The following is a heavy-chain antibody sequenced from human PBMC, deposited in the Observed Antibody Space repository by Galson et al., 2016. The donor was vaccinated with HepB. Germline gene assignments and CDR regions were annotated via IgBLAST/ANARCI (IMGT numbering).Heavy chain of an antibody. D-gene: IGHD2/OR15-2a*01. V-gene: IGHV3-7*03. CDR1: GFTLSSYW. Sequence: SLRLSCAASGFTLSSYWMTWVRQAPGGGLQWVANIDPAGSGKTYVDSVKGRFSIYRDDAKNSLYLQMHSLRDEDTAIYYCARIQYFQIGCDFWGQGTLVTVSS. CDR3: ARIQYFQIGCDF. CDR2: IDPAGSGK. J-gene: IGHJ4*02.